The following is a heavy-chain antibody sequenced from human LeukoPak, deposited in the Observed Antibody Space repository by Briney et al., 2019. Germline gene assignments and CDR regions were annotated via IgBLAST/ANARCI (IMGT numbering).Heavy chain of an antibody. CDR2: IYYSGTT. D-gene: IGHD5-12*01. CDR1: GGSLSSGHW. J-gene: IGHJ4*02. CDR3: ARLVRRLQRLNIGRDSDYATGYYLDS. Sequence: SVTLSLTCAVSGGSLSSGHWWSWARRSPGKGVEWIGEIYYSGTTNYTPPLKTRPTLSVDKTKTQFSLKLSSVPAADTAVYYCARLVRRLQRLNIGRDSDYATGYYLDSWGQGTQVTVSS. V-gene: IGHV4-4*02.